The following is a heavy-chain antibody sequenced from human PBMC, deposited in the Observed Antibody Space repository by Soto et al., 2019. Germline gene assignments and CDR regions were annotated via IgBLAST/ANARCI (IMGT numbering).Heavy chain of an antibody. J-gene: IGHJ3*02. Sequence: SVKVSCKASGGTFSSYTISWVRQAPGQGLEWMGRIIPILGIANYAQKFQGRVTITADKSTSTAYMELSSLRSEDTAVYYCAAPEYYDFWSGYYMGAFDIWGQGTMVTVSS. CDR1: GGTFSSYT. CDR2: IIPILGIA. CDR3: AAPEYYDFWSGYYMGAFDI. V-gene: IGHV1-69*02. D-gene: IGHD3-3*01.